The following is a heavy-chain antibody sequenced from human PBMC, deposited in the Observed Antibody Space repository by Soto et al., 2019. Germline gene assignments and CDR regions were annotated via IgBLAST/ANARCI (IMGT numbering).Heavy chain of an antibody. V-gene: IGHV4-30-4*01. D-gene: IGHD6-13*01. J-gene: IGHJ4*02. CDR3: AREGIAAAGKGFDY. CDR2: IYYSGST. Sequence: SETLSLTCTVSGGSISSGDYYWSWIRQPPGKGLEWIGYIYYSGSTYYNPSLKSRVTISVDTSKNQFSLKLSSVTAADTAVYYCAREGIAAAGKGFDYWGQGTLVTVSS. CDR1: GGSISSGDYY.